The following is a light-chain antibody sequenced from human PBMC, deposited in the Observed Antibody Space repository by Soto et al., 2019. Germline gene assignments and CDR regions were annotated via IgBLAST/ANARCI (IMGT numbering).Light chain of an antibody. CDR2: KAS. V-gene: IGKV1-5*03. CDR1: QTISSW. CDR3: QHYNSYSEA. J-gene: IGKJ1*01. Sequence: IQMTQSPSTLSGSVGFRFTITCRASQTISSWLAWYQQKPGKAPKLLIYKASTLKSGVPSRFSGSGYGTEFNLTISSLQPDDFATYYCQHYNSYSEAFGQGTKVDIK.